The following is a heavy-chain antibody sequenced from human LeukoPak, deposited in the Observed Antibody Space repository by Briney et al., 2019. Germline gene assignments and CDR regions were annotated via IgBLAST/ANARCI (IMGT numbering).Heavy chain of an antibody. J-gene: IGHJ4*02. CDR2: IGIAGDT. V-gene: IGHV3-13*04. CDR3: VRGGSGWYYFDY. CDR1: GFTFSTYG. Sequence: PGGSLRLSCAASGFTFSTYGMHWVRQVTGKGLEWVSAIGIAGDTYYPGSVRGRFTISRENAKNSLYLQMNSLRDGDTAVYYCVRGGSGWYYFDYWGQGTLVTVSS. D-gene: IGHD6-19*01.